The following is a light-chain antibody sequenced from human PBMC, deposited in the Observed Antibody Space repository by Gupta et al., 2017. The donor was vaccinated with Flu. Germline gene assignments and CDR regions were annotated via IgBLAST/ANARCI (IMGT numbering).Light chain of an antibody. CDR3: QQDYSRWA. CDR2: WAS. Sequence: DIVMTQSPDSLAVSLGERATINCKSSQSVLYSSNNKNSLAWYQQKPGQPPKLIIYWASTREYGVTDRFSGRGAGTDFTLTISSRQEEAVEVYYRQQDYSRWAFGQGTKLEIK. V-gene: IGKV4-1*01. J-gene: IGKJ1*01. CDR1: QSVLYSSNNKNS.